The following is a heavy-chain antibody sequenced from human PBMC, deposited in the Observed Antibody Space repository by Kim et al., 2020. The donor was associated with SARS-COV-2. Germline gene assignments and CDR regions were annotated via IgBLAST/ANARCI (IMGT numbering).Heavy chain of an antibody. V-gene: IGHV3-21*01. CDR2: ISSSSSYI. Sequence: GGSLRLSCAASGFTFSSYSMNWVRQAPGKGLEWVSSISSSSSYIYYADSVKGRFTISRDNAKNSLYLQMNSLRAEDTAVYYCSGAYGDYGYYYYGMDVWGQGTTVTVSS. CDR3: SGAYGDYGYYYYGMDV. D-gene: IGHD4-17*01. J-gene: IGHJ6*02. CDR1: GFTFSSYS.